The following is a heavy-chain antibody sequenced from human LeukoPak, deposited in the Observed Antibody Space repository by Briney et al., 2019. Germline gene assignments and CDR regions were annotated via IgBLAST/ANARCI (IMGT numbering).Heavy chain of an antibody. V-gene: IGHV3-11*06. CDR2: ISISSSYT. Sequence: GGSLRLSCAASGFTFSDYYMSWIRQAPGKGLEWVSYISISSSYTNYADSVKGRFTISRDNAKNSLYLQMNSLRAEDTAIYYCTRVGYIDEGIDYWGQGTLVTVSS. J-gene: IGHJ4*02. CDR1: GFTFSDYY. CDR3: TRVGYIDEGIDY. D-gene: IGHD5-24*01.